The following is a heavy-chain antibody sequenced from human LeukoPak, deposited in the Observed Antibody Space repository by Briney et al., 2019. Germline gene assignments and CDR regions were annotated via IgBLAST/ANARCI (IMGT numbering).Heavy chain of an antibody. Sequence: SETLSLTCTVSGDSINNYYWSWIRQPPGKGLEWIGYIYYIGTTKFNPSLKSRVTMSLDTSKNQFSLKLSSVTAADTAVYYRARYGFEPNDAFDIWGQGTMVTVSS. V-gene: IGHV4-59*12. CDR2: IYYIGTT. D-gene: IGHD3-10*01. CDR3: ARYGFEPNDAFDI. CDR1: GDSINNYY. J-gene: IGHJ3*02.